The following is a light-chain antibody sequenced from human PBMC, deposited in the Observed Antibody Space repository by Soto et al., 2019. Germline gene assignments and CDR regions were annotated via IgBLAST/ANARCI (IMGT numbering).Light chain of an antibody. CDR1: QGIRND. J-gene: IGKJ1*01. V-gene: IGKV1-6*01. CDR3: QQYSTYTPRT. CDR2: AAS. Sequence: AIQMTQSPSSLSASVGDRVTITCRASQGIRNDLGRYQQKPGKAPKLLIYAASSLQSGVPSRFSGSGSGTDFTLTISSLQPDDFATYYCQQYSTYTPRTFGQGTKVDIK.